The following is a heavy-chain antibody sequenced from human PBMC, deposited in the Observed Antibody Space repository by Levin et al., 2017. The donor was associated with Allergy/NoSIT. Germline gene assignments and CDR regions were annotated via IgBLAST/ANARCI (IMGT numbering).Heavy chain of an antibody. D-gene: IGHD3-22*01. Sequence: SQTLSLPCTVSGDSISNGGYYWSWIRQYPGRGLEWIGYSYYTGNTYYNPSLKSRVTISVDTSKNQFSLNLRSVTAADTAVYYCARRARNGYVFQHWGQGTLVTVSS. CDR1: GDSISNGGYY. V-gene: IGHV4-31*03. CDR3: ARRARNGYVFQH. J-gene: IGHJ1*01. CDR2: SYYTGNT.